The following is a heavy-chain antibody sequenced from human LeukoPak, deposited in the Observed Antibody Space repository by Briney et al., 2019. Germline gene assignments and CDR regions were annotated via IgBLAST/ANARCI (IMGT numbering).Heavy chain of an antibody. CDR2: ISYDGRNK. CDR3: ARSYGSGSYYNVHYYYYMDV. J-gene: IGHJ6*03. Sequence: GGSLRLSCAASGFIFSSYAMHWVPQAPGKGLEWVAVISYDGRNKYYADSVKGRFTISRENCKNTLYLQMNSLRAEDTAVYYCARSYGSGSYYNVHYYYYMDVWGKGTTVTVSS. CDR1: GFIFSSYA. V-gene: IGHV3-30*04. D-gene: IGHD3-10*01.